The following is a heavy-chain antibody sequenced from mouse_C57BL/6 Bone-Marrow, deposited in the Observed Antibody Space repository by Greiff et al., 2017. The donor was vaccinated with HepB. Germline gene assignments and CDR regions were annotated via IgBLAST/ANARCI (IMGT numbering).Heavy chain of an antibody. CDR3: TRGYYGSGHWYFDV. CDR2: ISSGGDYI. CDR1: GFTFSSYA. J-gene: IGHJ1*03. V-gene: IGHV5-9-1*02. D-gene: IGHD1-1*01. Sequence: DVMLVESGEGLVKPGGSLKLSCAASGFTFSSYAMSWVRQTPEKRLEWVAYISSGGDYIYYADTVKGRFTISRDNARNTLYLQMSSLKSEDTAMYYCTRGYYGSGHWYFDVWGTGTTVTVSS.